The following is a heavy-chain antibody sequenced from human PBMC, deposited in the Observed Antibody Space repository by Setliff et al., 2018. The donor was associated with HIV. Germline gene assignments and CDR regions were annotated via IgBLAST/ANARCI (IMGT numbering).Heavy chain of an antibody. CDR1: GGSFSGYY. J-gene: IGHJ4*02. Sequence: SETLSLTCAVYGGSFSGYYWTWIRQPPGKGLEWIGEINHSGSTNYNPSLKSRVTISIDTFKDQFSLNMSSVTAADTAVYYCARGKQWLPQVYWGQGTLVTVSS. D-gene: IGHD6-19*01. CDR2: INHSGST. CDR3: ARGKQWLPQVY. V-gene: IGHV4-34*01.